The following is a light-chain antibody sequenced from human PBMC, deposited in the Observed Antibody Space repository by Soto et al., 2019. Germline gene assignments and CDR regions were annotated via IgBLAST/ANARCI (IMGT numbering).Light chain of an antibody. CDR2: DNS. CDR1: NSNIGNNY. V-gene: IGLV1-51*01. Sequence: QSALTQPPSVSAAPGQKVTISCSGSNSNIGNNYVSWYQQLPGTAPKLLIYDNSKRPSGIPDRFSGSKSGTSATLGITGLQTGDEADYYCGTWDDSLSPHVVFGGGTKLTVL. CDR3: GTWDDSLSPHVV. J-gene: IGLJ2*01.